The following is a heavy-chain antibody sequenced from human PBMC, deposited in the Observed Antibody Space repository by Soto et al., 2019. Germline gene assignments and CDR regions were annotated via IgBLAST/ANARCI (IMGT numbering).Heavy chain of an antibody. CDR2: ITPSGGNT. CDR1: GYSFTSYY. J-gene: IGHJ6*02. Sequence: QVQLVQSGAEVKKPGATVTVSCKASGYSFTSYYLHWVRQTPGQGLEWMATITPSGGNTNYAQKFQGRVTLTRDTSTSTVYMELRGLRSEDTAVYYCARDGGFCSGGTCYAIPRLYRHYRGMDVWGQGTAVIVSS. D-gene: IGHD2-15*01. CDR3: ARDGGFCSGGTCYAIPRLYRHYRGMDV. V-gene: IGHV1-46*01.